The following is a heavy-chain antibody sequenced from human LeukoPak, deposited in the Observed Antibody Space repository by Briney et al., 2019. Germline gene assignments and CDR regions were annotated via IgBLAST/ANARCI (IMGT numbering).Heavy chain of an antibody. D-gene: IGHD6-13*01. CDR2: ISAYNGNT. V-gene: IGHV1-18*04. J-gene: IGHJ4*02. CDR3: ARGKAAGTNYFDY. Sequence: GASVKVSCKASGYTFTGYYMQWVRQAPGQGLEWMGWISAYNGNTNYAQKLQGRVTMTTDTSTSTAYMELRSLRSDDTAVYYCARGKAAGTNYFDYWGRGTLVTVSS. CDR1: GYTFTGYY.